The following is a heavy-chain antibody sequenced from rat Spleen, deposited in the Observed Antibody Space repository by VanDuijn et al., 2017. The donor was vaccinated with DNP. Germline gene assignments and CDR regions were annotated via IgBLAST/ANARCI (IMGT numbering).Heavy chain of an antibody. D-gene: IGHD1-12*03. V-gene: IGHV3-1*01. CDR2: ISYSGTT. J-gene: IGHJ1*01. Sequence: EVQLQESGPGLVKPSQSLSLTCSVTGYSITSNYWGWIRKFPRNKTEYIGHISYSGTTNYNPSLKSRISITRDTSKNQFFLHLNSVTTEDTATYYCARGNDGYFPNWYFDLWGPGTMVTVSS. CDR3: ARGNDGYFPNWYFDL. CDR1: GYSITSNY.